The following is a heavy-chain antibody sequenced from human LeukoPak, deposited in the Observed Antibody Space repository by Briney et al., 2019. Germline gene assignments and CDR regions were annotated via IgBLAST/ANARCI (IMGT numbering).Heavy chain of an antibody. J-gene: IGHJ3*02. CDR1: GFTFSSYW. CDR2: ISGSGGST. V-gene: IGHV3-23*01. D-gene: IGHD3-22*01. Sequence: GGSLRLSCAASGFTFSSYWMSWVRQAPGKGLEWVSAISGSGGSTYYADSVKGRFTISRDNSKNTLYLQMNSLRAEDTAVYYCAKPNYYDSSGYYWNDAFDIWGQGTMVTVSS. CDR3: AKPNYYDSSGYYWNDAFDI.